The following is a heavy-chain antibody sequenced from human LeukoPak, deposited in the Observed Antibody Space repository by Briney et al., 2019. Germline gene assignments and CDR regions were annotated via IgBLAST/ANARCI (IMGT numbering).Heavy chain of an antibody. Sequence: ASVKVSCKASGYTFTSYGISWARQAPGQGLEWMGWISAYNGNTKYAQKLQGRVTMTTDTSTSTASMELRSLRSNDTAVYYCARDGSGSYYNYYGMDVWGQGTTVTVSS. J-gene: IGHJ6*02. CDR2: ISAYNGNT. V-gene: IGHV1-18*01. D-gene: IGHD3-10*01. CDR3: ARDGSGSYYNYYGMDV. CDR1: GYTFTSYG.